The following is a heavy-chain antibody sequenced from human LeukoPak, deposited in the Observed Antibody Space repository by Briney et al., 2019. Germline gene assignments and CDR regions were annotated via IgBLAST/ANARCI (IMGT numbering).Heavy chain of an antibody. CDR2: ISYDGSNK. D-gene: IGHD3-16*01. CDR3: ARDLQYDYVWGPYDY. J-gene: IGHJ4*02. V-gene: IGHV3-30-3*01. Sequence: PGGSLRLSCAASGFTFSSYAMHRVRQAPGKGLEWVAVISYDGSNKYYADSVKGRFTISRDNSKNTLYLQMNSLRAEDTAVYYCARDLQYDYVWGPYDYWGQGTLVTVSS. CDR1: GFTFSSYA.